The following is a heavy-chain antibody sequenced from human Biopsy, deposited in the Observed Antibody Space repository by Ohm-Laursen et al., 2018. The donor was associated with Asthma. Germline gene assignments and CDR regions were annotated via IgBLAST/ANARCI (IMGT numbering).Heavy chain of an antibody. J-gene: IGHJ6*02. CDR3: AGGPEWSGLDI. Sequence: TLSLTCIMYGLSSSAYYWTWIRQTPGKGLEWIGESDHRGNTNTNATLKSRVTISKAKSANEFSLKMKSVTAADTAIYYCAGGPEWSGLDIWGQGTTVTVSS. V-gene: IGHV4-34*01. D-gene: IGHD3-3*01. CDR1: GLSSSAYY. CDR2: SDHRGNT.